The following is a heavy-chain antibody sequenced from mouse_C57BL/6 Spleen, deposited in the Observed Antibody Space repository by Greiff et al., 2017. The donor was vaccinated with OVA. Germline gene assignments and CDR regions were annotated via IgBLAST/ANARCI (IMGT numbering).Heavy chain of an antibody. CDR3: ALTRAMDY. Sequence: EVKLVESGGGLVQPGGSLKLSCAASGFTFSDYYMYWVRQTPEKRLEWVAYISNGGGSTYYPDTVKGRFTISRDNAKNTLYLQMSRLKSEDTAMYYCALTRAMDYWGQGTSVTVSS. CDR2: ISNGGGST. CDR1: GFTFSDYY. V-gene: IGHV5-12*01. J-gene: IGHJ4*01.